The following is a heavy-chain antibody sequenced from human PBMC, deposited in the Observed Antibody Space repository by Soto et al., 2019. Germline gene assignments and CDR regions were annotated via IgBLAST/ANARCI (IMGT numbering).Heavy chain of an antibody. Sequence: QVQVQESGPGLVKASDTLSLTCRVSGYFISSSHWWGWIRQPPGKGLEWIGHINYSGSFYHDPSRKSRVTMSLDTSKPQSPLRLSSVTAVDTAVYYCARIASTTLGGPIDYWGRGTLVTVSS. V-gene: IGHV4-28*05. CDR3: ARIASTTLGGPIDY. CDR1: GYFISSSHW. CDR2: INYSGSF. D-gene: IGHD1-1*01. J-gene: IGHJ4*02.